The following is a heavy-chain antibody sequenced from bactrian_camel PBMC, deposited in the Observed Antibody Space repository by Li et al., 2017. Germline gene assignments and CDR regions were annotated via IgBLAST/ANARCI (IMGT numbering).Heavy chain of an antibody. CDR1: GYPYTSAT. CDR2: IAVDERT. J-gene: IGHJ4*01. D-gene: IGHD1*01. V-gene: IGHV3S53*01. Sequence: QLVESGGGSVTAGGSLRLSCVGSGYPYTSATMAWFRQGPANEREGVAAIAVDERTKYADSVKGRFAISRDNAKNIIALQMDSLKPEDTATYYCAADLVTDEPSLVEREYYYWGQGTQVTVS. CDR3: AADLVTDEPSLVEREYYY.